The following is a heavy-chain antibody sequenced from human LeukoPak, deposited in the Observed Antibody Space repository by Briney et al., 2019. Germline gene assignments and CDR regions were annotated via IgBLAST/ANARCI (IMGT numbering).Heavy chain of an antibody. V-gene: IGHV1-69*13. Sequence: GASVKVSCKASGGTFSSYAISWVRQAPGQGLEWMGGIIPIFGTANYAQKFQGRVTITADESTSTAYMELSSLRSEDTAVYYCARGKYCGGDCYSRFDYWGQGTLVTVSS. CDR1: GGTFSSYA. CDR2: IIPIFGTA. D-gene: IGHD2-21*02. CDR3: ARGKYCGGDCYSRFDY. J-gene: IGHJ4*02.